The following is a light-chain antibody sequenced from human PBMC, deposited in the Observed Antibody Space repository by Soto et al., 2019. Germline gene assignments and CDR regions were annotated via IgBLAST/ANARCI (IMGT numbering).Light chain of an antibody. CDR3: LSYADTAYV. V-gene: IGLV2-8*01. Sequence: QSALTQPASVSGSPGQSITISCTGTSSDVGGYNYVSWYQQYPGKVPKLMIYEVSERPSGVPDRFSGSKSGNMAFLTVSGLQAEDEADYYCLSYADTAYVFGTGTKLTVL. CDR2: EVS. J-gene: IGLJ1*01. CDR1: SSDVGGYNY.